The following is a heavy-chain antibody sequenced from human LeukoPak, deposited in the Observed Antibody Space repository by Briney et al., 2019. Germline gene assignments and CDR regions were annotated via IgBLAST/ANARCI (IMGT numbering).Heavy chain of an antibody. CDR1: GGSISSGGYY. J-gene: IGHJ5*02. Sequence: PSETLSLTCTVSGGSISSGGYYWSWIRQHPGKGLEWIGYIYYSGSTYYNPSLKSRVTISVDTSKNQFSLKLSSVTAADTAVYYCARYTSLGYGSGSSVWFDPWGQGTLVTVSS. CDR2: IYYSGST. V-gene: IGHV4-31*03. CDR3: ARYTSLGYGSGSSVWFDP. D-gene: IGHD3-10*01.